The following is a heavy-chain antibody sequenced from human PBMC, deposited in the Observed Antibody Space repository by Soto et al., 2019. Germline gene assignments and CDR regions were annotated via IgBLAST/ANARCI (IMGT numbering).Heavy chain of an antibody. CDR1: GFTFSSYG. D-gene: IGHD1-26*01. CDR3: AKDLSGALAFLH. J-gene: IGHJ4*02. Sequence: LRLSCAASGFTFSSYGMHWVRQAPGKGLEWVAVISYDGSNKYYADSVKGRFTISRDNSKNTLYLQMNSLRAEDTAVYYCAKDLSGALAFLHWGQGTLVTAPQ. V-gene: IGHV3-30*18. CDR2: ISYDGSNK.